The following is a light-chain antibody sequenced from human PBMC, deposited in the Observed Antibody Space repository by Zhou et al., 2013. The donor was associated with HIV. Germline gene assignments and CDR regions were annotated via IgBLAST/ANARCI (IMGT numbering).Light chain of an antibody. Sequence: EIMMTQSPATLSVSPEERATLSCRASQSIGNNLAWYQQKPGQAPRLLIYGASTRATGIPTKFSGSGAWTEFTLTISSMQSEDFAVYYCQQYHSRPPALTFGGGTKVEIK. CDR2: GAS. J-gene: IGKJ4*01. CDR3: QQYHSRPPALT. V-gene: IGKV3-15*01. CDR1: QSIGNN.